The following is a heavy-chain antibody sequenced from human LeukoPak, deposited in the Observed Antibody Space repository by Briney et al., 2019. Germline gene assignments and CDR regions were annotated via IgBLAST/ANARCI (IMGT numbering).Heavy chain of an antibody. Sequence: PGGSPRLSCAASGFGFGDYWMSWVRQAPGKGLEWVANIKQDGSEKYYVDSAKGRFTSSRDNAKNSLDLQMNSLRAEDTAMYFCARATVSYDFWNPQHFFDHWGRGTLVTVSS. CDR2: IKQDGSEK. J-gene: IGHJ4*02. CDR1: GFGFGDYW. CDR3: ARATVSYDFWNPQHFFDH. V-gene: IGHV3-7*01. D-gene: IGHD3-3*01.